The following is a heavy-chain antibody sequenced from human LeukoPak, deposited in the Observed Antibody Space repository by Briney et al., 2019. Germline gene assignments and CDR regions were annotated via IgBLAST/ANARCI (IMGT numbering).Heavy chain of an antibody. Sequence: GGSLRLSCATSGFTVSSNYMSWVRQAPGKGLEWVSVIYSGGSTYYADSVKGRFTISRDNSKNTLYLQMNSLRAEDTAVYYCARESYGSGSAMPFYYYYYYGMDVWGKGTTVTVSS. CDR3: ARESYGSGSAMPFYYYYYYGMDV. CDR1: GFTVSSNY. V-gene: IGHV3-53*01. CDR2: IYSGGST. J-gene: IGHJ6*04. D-gene: IGHD3-10*01.